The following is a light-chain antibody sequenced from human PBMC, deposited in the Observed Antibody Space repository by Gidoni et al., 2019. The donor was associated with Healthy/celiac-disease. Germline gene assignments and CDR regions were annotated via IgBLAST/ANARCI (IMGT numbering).Light chain of an antibody. V-gene: IGKV2-28*01. CDR2: LGS. CDR3: MQALQTSIT. CDR1: QSLLHSNGYNY. J-gene: IGKJ5*01. Sequence: DIVMTQSPLSLPVTPGEPAYISCRSSQSLLHSNGYNYLDWYLQKPGQSPQLLIYLGSNRASGVPDRFSGSGSGTDFTLKISRVEAEDVGVYYCMQALQTSITFGQGTRLEIK.